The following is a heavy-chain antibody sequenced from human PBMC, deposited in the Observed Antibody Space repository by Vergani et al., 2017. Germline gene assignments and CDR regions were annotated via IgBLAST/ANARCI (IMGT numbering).Heavy chain of an antibody. CDR3: ARDSSSSGLYPRVDAFDI. D-gene: IGHD6-6*01. V-gene: IGHV6-1*01. CDR2: TYYRSKWYN. CDR1: GDSVSSNSAA. J-gene: IGHJ3*02. Sequence: QVQLQQWGAGLVKPSQTLSLTCAISGDSVSSNSAAWNWIRQSPSRGLEWLGRTYYRSKWYNDYAVSVKSRITINPDTSKNQFSLQLNSVTPEDTAVYYCARDSSSSGLYPRVDAFDIWGQGTMVTVSS.